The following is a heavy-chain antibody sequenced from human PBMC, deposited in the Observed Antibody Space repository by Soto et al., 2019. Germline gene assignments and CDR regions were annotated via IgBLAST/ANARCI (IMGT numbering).Heavy chain of an antibody. CDR3: ARQTYYYVSGSPAPPDY. J-gene: IGHJ4*02. Sequence: SGPTLVKPTDTLTLTCTVSGFSLRNARMGVSWIRQPPGKALEWLAHIFSNDEKSYSTSLKSRLTISKDTSKSQVVLTMTNMDPVDTATYYCARQTYYYVSGSPAPPDYWVQGTLVPVSP. V-gene: IGHV2-26*01. D-gene: IGHD3-10*01. CDR2: IFSNDEK. CDR1: GFSLRNARMG.